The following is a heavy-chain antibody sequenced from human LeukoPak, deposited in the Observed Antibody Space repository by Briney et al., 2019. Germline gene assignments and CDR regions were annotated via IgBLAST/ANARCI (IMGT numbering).Heavy chain of an antibody. D-gene: IGHD3-22*01. CDR2: IDTGNTNI. CDR1: GFTFSRYS. J-gene: IGHJ4*02. V-gene: IGHV3-48*01. Sequence: GGSLRLSCAASGFTFSRYSMNWVRPAPGKGLAGVSYIDTGNTNINYADSLKGRFTISRDNAKNSLFLQMNSLRAEDTAVYYCARAVWYYDSSGYAIGVYFDSWGQGTLVTVSS. CDR3: ARAVWYYDSSGYAIGVYFDS.